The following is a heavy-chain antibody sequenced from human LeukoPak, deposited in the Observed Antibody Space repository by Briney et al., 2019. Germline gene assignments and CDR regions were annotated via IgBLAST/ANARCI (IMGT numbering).Heavy chain of an antibody. CDR3: AREGAPPLTTRDY. D-gene: IGHD4-11*01. CDR1: GGSISSGSYY. CDR2: IYTSGST. Sequence: SQTLSLTCTVSGGSISSGSYYWSWIRQPAGKGLVWIGRIYTSGSTNYNPSLKSRVTISVDTSKNQFSLKLSSVTAADTAVYYCAREGAPPLTTRDYWGQGTLVTVSS. V-gene: IGHV4-61*02. J-gene: IGHJ4*02.